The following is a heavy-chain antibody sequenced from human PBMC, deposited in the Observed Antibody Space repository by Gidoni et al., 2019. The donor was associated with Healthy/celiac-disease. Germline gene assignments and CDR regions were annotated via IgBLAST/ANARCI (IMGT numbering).Heavy chain of an antibody. CDR2: IYYSGST. CDR1: GGSISSDSYY. J-gene: IGHJ4*02. Sequence: HLQLQVSGPGLVKPSETPSLACTVAGGSISSDSYYWGWIRQPPGKGLEWIGSIYYSGSTYYNASLKGRVTISVDTSKNQFTLTLSYVTAADTAVYYCARLAIWFGELPYYFDYWGQGTLVTVSS. D-gene: IGHD3-10*01. CDR3: ARLAIWFGELPYYFDY. V-gene: IGHV4-39*01.